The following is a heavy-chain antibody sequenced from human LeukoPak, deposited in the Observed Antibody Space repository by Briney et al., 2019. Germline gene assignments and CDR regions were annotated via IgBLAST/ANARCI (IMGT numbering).Heavy chain of an antibody. V-gene: IGHV1-18*01. D-gene: IGHD5-12*01. Sequence: ASVKVSCKASSYSFTRYGVSWVRQAPGQGLEWMGWISGYNGNTNYAQKFLGRVSMTADTSTSTAYMELRSLTSDDTAVYYCARSGRGTYYYFDLWGLGTLVTVSS. J-gene: IGHJ4*02. CDR2: ISGYNGNT. CDR3: ARSGRGTYYYFDL. CDR1: SYSFTRYG.